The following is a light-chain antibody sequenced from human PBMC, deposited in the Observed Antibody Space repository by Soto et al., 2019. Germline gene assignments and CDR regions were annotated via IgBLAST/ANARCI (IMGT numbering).Light chain of an antibody. CDR1: SSDIGGYDY. CDR3: SSYTSRRFWV. CDR2: DVT. J-gene: IGLJ3*02. V-gene: IGLV2-14*03. Sequence: QSVLPQPASGSGSPGQSITISCTGTSSDIGGYDYVSWYQQHPRKVPKLILYDVTYRPSGVSNRLSGSKSGSTASLSISGLQAEGEADYYCSSYTSRRFWVFGGGTQLTVL.